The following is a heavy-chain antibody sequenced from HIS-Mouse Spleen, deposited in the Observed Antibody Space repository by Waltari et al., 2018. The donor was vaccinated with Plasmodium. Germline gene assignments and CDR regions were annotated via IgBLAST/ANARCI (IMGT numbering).Heavy chain of an antibody. Sequence: EVQLGESGGGVLQAGASLRLSCAASRFTFSSYWMSWVRQAPGKGLEGVANIKQDGSEKYYVDSVKGRFTISRDNAKNPLYLQMNSLRAEDTAVYYCASSWYWYFDLWGRGTLVTVSS. D-gene: IGHD6-13*01. J-gene: IGHJ2*01. V-gene: IGHV3-7*01. CDR2: IKQDGSEK. CDR3: ASSWYWYFDL. CDR1: RFTFSSYW.